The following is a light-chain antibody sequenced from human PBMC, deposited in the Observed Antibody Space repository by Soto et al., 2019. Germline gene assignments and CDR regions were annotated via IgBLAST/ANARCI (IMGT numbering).Light chain of an antibody. J-gene: IGLJ2*01. Sequence: QSVLTQPPSASGTPGQRVTISCSGSNSNIATNTVNWYQQFPGTAPKLLIYSNSQRPSGVPDRFSGSKSGTSASLAISGLQSEDEADYYCATWDDSLSGVVFGGGTKVTVL. CDR3: ATWDDSLSGVV. CDR2: SNS. V-gene: IGLV1-44*01. CDR1: NSNIATNT.